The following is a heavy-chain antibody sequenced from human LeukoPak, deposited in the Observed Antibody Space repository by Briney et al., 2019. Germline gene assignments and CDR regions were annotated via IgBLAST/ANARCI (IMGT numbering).Heavy chain of an antibody. CDR3: ARALPRLAAVEEGDS. V-gene: IGHV1-46*01. J-gene: IGHJ4*02. D-gene: IGHD6-13*01. CDR2: INPSGGSV. CDR1: GYTFTSYD. Sequence: ASVKVSCKASGYTFTSYDINWVRQATGQGLEWLGIINPSGGSVVYAPKFQGRITMTRDMSTSTVYMELSSLRSEDTAVYYCARALPRLAAVEEGDSWGQGTLVTVS.